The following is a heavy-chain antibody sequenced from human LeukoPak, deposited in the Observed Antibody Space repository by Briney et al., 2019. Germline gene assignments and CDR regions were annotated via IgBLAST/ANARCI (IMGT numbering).Heavy chain of an antibody. CDR1: GGSISSYY. J-gene: IGHJ4*02. V-gene: IGHV4-59*08. D-gene: IGHD5-18*01. Sequence: SETLSLTCTVSGGSISSYYWSWIRQPPGKGLEWIGYIYYSGSTNYNPSLKSRVTISVDTSKNQFSLKLSSVTAADSAVYYCARHAGGYSYGYTHFDYWGQGTLVTVSS. CDR3: ARHAGGYSYGYTHFDY. CDR2: IYYSGST.